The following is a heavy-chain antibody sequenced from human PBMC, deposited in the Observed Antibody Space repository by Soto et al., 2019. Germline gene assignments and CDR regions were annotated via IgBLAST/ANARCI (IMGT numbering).Heavy chain of an antibody. Sequence: QVQLVQSGAEVKKPGASVKVSCKASGYTFTSYGISWVRQAPGQGLEWMGWIRAYNGNTNYAQKLQGRVTMTTDTPTSTAYMELRSLSSDDTAVYYCARDYRRCSGGSCYPYGMDVWGQGTTVTVSS. CDR3: ARDYRRCSGGSCYPYGMDV. J-gene: IGHJ6*02. CDR2: IRAYNGNT. D-gene: IGHD2-15*01. CDR1: GYTFTSYG. V-gene: IGHV1-18*01.